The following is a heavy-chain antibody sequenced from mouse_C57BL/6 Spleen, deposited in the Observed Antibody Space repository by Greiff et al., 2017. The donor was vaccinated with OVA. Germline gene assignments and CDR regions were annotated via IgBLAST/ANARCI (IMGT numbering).Heavy chain of an antibody. V-gene: IGHV1-55*01. CDR2: IYPGSGST. Sequence: VQLQQPGAELVKPGASVKMSCKASGYTFTSYWITWVKQRPGQGLEWIGDIYPGSGSTNYNEKFKSKATLTVDTSSSTAYMQLSSLTSEDSAVYYCARRGLYYYGSSLYYFDCWGHGTTLTDSS. CDR1: GYTFTSYW. J-gene: IGHJ2*01. CDR3: ARRGLYYYGSSLYYFDC. D-gene: IGHD1-1*01.